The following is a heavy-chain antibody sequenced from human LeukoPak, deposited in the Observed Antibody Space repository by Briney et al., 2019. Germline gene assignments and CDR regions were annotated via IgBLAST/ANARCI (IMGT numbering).Heavy chain of an antibody. V-gene: IGHV4-59*01. CDR2: IYYSGYT. CDR3: ARGRRLVDAFDI. CDR1: GGSISSYY. Sequence: PSETLSLTCAVSGGSISSYYWSWIRQPPGKGLKWIGNIYYSGYTTYSPSLRSRVTISVDTSKNQFSLKLSSVTAADTAVYYCARGRRLVDAFDIWGQGTMVTVSS. J-gene: IGHJ3*02. D-gene: IGHD6-19*01.